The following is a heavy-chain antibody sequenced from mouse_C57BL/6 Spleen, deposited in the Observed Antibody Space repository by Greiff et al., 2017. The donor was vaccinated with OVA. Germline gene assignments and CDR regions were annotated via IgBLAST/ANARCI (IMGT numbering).Heavy chain of an antibody. CDR1: GYTFTDYY. D-gene: IGHD1-1*01. CDR3: ARSLSTTVVAPYYYAMDY. CDR2: INPYNGGT. J-gene: IGHJ4*01. V-gene: IGHV1-19*01. Sequence: VQLKQSGPVLVKPGASVKMSCKASGYTFTDYYMNWVKQSHGKSLEWIGVINPYNGGTSYNQKFKGKATLTVDKSSSTAYMELNSLTSEDSAVDYCARSLSTTVVAPYYYAMDYWGQGTSVTVSS.